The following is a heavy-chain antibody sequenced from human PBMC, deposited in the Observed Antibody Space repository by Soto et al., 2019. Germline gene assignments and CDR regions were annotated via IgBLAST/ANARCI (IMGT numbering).Heavy chain of an antibody. CDR1: GYTFTGYY. Sequence: ASVKVSCKASGYTFTGYYMHWVRQAPGQGLEWMGLINPNSGGTNYAQKFQDWVTMTRDTSISTAYMELSRLRSDDTAVYYCAREGSSSWYIPNWFDPWGQGTLVTVSS. D-gene: IGHD6-13*01. CDR2: INPNSGGT. J-gene: IGHJ5*02. CDR3: AREGSSSWYIPNWFDP. V-gene: IGHV1-2*04.